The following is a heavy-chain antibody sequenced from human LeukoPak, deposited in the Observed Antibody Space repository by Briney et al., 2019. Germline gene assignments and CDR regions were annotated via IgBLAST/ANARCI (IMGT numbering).Heavy chain of an antibody. D-gene: IGHD1-26*01. Sequence: GGSLRLSCAASGFTFSKFPMGWVRQAPGRGLEWVSAISASGDVTFYADSLRGRFTISRDNSKNTLYLQMNSLRAEDTAVYYCAREPDIVGSSAGYYGMDVWGQGTTVTVSS. CDR3: AREPDIVGSSAGYYGMDV. CDR1: GFTFSKFP. J-gene: IGHJ6*02. CDR2: ISASGDVT. V-gene: IGHV3-23*01.